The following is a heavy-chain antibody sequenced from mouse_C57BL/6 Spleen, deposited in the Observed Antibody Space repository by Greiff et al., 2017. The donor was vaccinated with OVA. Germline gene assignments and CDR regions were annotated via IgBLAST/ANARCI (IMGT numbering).Heavy chain of an antibody. CDR3: ATTGTDYAMDY. J-gene: IGHJ4*01. CDR2: ISYDGSN. V-gene: IGHV3-6*01. CDR1: GYSITSGYY. Sequence: EVQLQQSGPGLVKPSQSLSLTCSVTGYSITSGYYWNWIRQFPGNKLEWMGYISYDGSNNYNPSLKNRIPITRDTSKNQFFLKLNSVTTEDTATYYCATTGTDYAMDYWGQGTSVTVSS. D-gene: IGHD4-1*01.